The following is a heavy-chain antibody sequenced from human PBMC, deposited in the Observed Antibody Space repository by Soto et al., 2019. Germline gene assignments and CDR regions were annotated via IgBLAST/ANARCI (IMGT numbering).Heavy chain of an antibody. CDR2: ISGSGGST. J-gene: IGHJ3*02. V-gene: IGHV3-23*01. CDR3: AKGRPGIAAAGDAFDI. D-gene: IGHD6-13*01. CDR1: GFTFSSYA. Sequence: GALRLSCAASGFTFSSYAMSWVRQAPGKGLEWVSAISGSGGSTYYADSVKGRFTISRDNSKNTLYLQMNSLRAEDTAVYYCAKGRPGIAAAGDAFDIWGQGTMVTVSS.